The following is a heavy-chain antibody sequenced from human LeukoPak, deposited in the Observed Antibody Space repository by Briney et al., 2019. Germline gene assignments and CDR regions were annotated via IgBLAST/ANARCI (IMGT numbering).Heavy chain of an antibody. Sequence: GGSLRLSCAASGFTLSNYWMSWVRQAPGKGLEWVANIEQDGSKLSYVDSVKGRFTVSRDNAKNSLYLQMNSLRAEDTAVYYCARWEARDTWVYDYWGQGTLVTVSS. CDR1: GFTLSNYW. D-gene: IGHD1-26*01. J-gene: IGHJ4*02. V-gene: IGHV3-7*01. CDR3: ARWEARDTWVYDY. CDR2: IEQDGSKL.